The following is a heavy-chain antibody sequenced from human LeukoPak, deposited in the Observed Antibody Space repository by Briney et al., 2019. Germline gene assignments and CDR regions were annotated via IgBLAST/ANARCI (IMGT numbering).Heavy chain of an antibody. CDR2: ISSSSSYI. CDR3: ARGLWFGELGYDY. Sequence: GGSLRLSCAASGFTFDDYAMHWVRQAPGKGLEWVSSISSSSSYIYYADSVKGRFTLSRDNAKNSLYLQMNSLRAEDTAVYYCARGLWFGELGYDYWGQGTLVTVSS. J-gene: IGHJ4*02. CDR1: GFTFDDYA. V-gene: IGHV3-21*01. D-gene: IGHD3-10*01.